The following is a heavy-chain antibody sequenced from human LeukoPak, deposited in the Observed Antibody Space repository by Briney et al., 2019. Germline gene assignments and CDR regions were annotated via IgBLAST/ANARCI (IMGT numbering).Heavy chain of an antibody. CDR1: GFTFSSYG. J-gene: IGHJ4*02. CDR3: ARDSCSGGSCYFDY. D-gene: IGHD2-15*01. V-gene: IGHV3-33*01. Sequence: GGSLRLSCAASGFTFSSYGMHWVRQAPGKGLEWMAVIWYDGSNKYYADSVKGRFTISRDNSKNTLYLQMNSLRAEDTAVYYCARDSCSGGSCYFDYWGQGTLVTVSS. CDR2: IWYDGSNK.